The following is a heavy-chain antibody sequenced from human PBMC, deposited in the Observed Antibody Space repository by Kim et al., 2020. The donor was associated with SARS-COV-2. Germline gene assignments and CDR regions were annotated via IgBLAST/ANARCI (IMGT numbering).Heavy chain of an antibody. CDR3: TTELRSGACWDCWKY. V-gene: IGHV3-15*01. CDR2: IKSKADGGST. J-gene: IGHJ4*01. CDR1: GFTFSNAS. Sequence: GGSLRLSCAASGFTFSNASMSWVRQAPGKGLEWVGLIKSKADGGSTDYAAPVIGRFTISRDDSENTLHLQVNSLKTEDTVVYFCTTELRSGACWDCWKYWGAGTLFTVSS. D-gene: IGHD2-8*02.